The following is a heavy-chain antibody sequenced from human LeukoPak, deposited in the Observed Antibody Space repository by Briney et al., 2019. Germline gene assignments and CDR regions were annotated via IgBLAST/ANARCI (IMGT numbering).Heavy chain of an antibody. Sequence: GGSLRLSCAASGFTFSSYGMHWVRQAPGKGLEWVAVISYDGSNKYYADSVEGRFTISRDNSKNTLYLQMNSLRAEDTAVYYCAKLTSRNGDSFDYWGQGTLVTVSS. V-gene: IGHV3-30*18. J-gene: IGHJ4*02. CDR2: ISYDGSNK. D-gene: IGHD4-17*01. CDR1: GFTFSSYG. CDR3: AKLTSRNGDSFDY.